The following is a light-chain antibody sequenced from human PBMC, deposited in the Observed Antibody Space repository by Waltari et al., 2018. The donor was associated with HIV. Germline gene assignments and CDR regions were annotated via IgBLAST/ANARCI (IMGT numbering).Light chain of an antibody. CDR1: HGLNSY. CDR2: VAS. CDR3: QQLNSYPLT. Sequence: DIHLTQSPPFLSASIGDRVTISCRATHGLNSYLASYQQKPGKAPTLLLDVASTLRSGVPSRFSGSGSGTEFTLTISNLQPEDSATYYCQQLNSYPLTFGGGTKVETK. V-gene: IGKV1-9*01. J-gene: IGKJ4*01.